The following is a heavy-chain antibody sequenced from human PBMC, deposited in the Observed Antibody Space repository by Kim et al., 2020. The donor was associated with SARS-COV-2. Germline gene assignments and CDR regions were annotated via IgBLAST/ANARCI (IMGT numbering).Heavy chain of an antibody. CDR3: AADVSTRVFDY. J-gene: IGHJ4*02. V-gene: IGHV1-58*01. Sequence: NYEQKFQERVTIPGDMSTSTAYMELSSLRSGDTAVYYCAADVSTRVFDYWGQGTLVTVSS.